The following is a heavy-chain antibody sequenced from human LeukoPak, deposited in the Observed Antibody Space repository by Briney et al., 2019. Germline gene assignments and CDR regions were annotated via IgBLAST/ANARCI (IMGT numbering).Heavy chain of an antibody. V-gene: IGHV4-34*01. CDR1: GGSFSGYY. Sequence: SSETLSLTCAVYGGSFSGYYWSWIRQPPGKGLEWIGEINHSGSTNYNPSLKSRVTISVDTSKSRFSLKLNSMTAADTAVYYCARGAQTYYDKAPVDYWGQGTLVTVSS. D-gene: IGHD3-22*01. CDR2: INHSGST. CDR3: ARGAQTYYDKAPVDY. J-gene: IGHJ4*02.